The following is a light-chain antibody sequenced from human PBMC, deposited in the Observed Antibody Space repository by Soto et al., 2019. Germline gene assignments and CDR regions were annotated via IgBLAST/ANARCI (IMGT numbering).Light chain of an antibody. CDR1: QSLTRN. Sequence: EIVMTQSPATLSVSPGERVTLSCRASQSLTRNLAWYQQKPGQAPRLLIYGASNRATGIPDRFSGSGSGTDFTLTISRLEPEDFAVYYCQQYGSSGTFGQGTKVDI. J-gene: IGKJ1*01. CDR2: GAS. CDR3: QQYGSSGT. V-gene: IGKV3-20*01.